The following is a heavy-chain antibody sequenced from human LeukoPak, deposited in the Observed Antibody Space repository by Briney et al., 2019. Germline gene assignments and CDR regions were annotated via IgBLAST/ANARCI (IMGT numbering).Heavy chain of an antibody. CDR2: ISSNGGST. J-gene: IGHJ4*02. D-gene: IGHD3-10*01. Sequence: PGGSLRLSCAASGFTFSSYAMHWVRQAPGKGLEYVSAISSNGGSTYYANSVKGRFTISRDNSKNTLYLQMGSLRAEDMAVYYCARDSLPHYFGSGSPPLDYWGQGTLVTVSS. CDR3: ARDSLPHYFGSGSPPLDY. V-gene: IGHV3-64*01. CDR1: GFTFSSYA.